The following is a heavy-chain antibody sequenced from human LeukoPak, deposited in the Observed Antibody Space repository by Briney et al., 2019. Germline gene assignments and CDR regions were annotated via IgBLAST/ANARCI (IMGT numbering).Heavy chain of an antibody. Sequence: PGGSLRLSCAASGFTFSSYAMSWVRQAPGKGLEWVSAISGSGGSTYYADSVKGRFTISRDNAKNSLYLQMNSLRAEDTAVYYCARVMASSSASLLEDYWGQGTLVTVSS. J-gene: IGHJ4*02. D-gene: IGHD2-2*01. CDR3: ARVMASSSASLLEDY. CDR1: GFTFSSYA. V-gene: IGHV3-23*01. CDR2: ISGSGGST.